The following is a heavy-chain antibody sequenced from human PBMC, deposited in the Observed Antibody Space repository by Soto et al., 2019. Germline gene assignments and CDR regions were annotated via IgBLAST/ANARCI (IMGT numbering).Heavy chain of an antibody. V-gene: IGHV3-23*01. J-gene: IGHJ6*02. CDR2: TSGGGGDT. D-gene: IGHD6-19*01. Sequence: EVQLLESGGGLVQPRGSLRLSCAASGFTFSTYGMSWVRQAPGKGLELVSLTSGGGGDTYYAGSVKGRFTISRDNSNNPLYLEMNSLRAEDTAVYYCAKTQQWGLPLSGGMDVWGQGTTVTVSS. CDR1: GFTFSTYG. CDR3: AKTQQWGLPLSGGMDV.